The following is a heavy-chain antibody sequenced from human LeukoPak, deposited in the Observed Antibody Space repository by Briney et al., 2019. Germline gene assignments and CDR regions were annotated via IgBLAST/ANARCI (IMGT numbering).Heavy chain of an antibody. CDR1: GGSISGYY. V-gene: IGHV4-59*01. CDR2: IFYSGST. CDR3: ARGGASSLPFDY. D-gene: IGHD1-26*01. J-gene: IGHJ4*02. Sequence: PSETLSLTCTVSGGSISGYYWSWIRQPPGKGLEWIGFIFYSGSTNYNPSLKSRVTISVDTSKNQFSLKLTSVTAADTAVYYCARGGASSLPFDYWGQGTLVTASS.